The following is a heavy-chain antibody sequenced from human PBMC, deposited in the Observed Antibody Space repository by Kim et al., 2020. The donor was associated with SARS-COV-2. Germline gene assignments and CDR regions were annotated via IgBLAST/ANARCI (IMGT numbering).Heavy chain of an antibody. CDR3: TNSFDV. J-gene: IGHJ3*01. V-gene: IGHV3-11*01. CDR1: TFSFTDYY. Sequence: GGSLRLSCAASTFSFTDYYMTWIRQAPGKGLEWVSYISSNGTIKYYSDSVNGRFTIYRDNSKKSLYLQMNSLKVEDTALYFCTNSFDVGGQGTMVTVSS. CDR2: ISSNGTIK.